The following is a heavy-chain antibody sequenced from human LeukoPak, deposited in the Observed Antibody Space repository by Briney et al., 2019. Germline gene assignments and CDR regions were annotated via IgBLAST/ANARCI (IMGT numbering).Heavy chain of an antibody. J-gene: IGHJ4*02. Sequence: SETLSLTCAVYGGSFSGYYWSWIRQPPGKGLEWIGEINHSGSTNYNPSLKSRVTISVDTSKNQFSLKLSSVTAADTAVYYCARLRSSRKQKFFDYWGQGTLVTVSS. CDR1: GGSFSGYY. D-gene: IGHD3-10*01. V-gene: IGHV4-34*01. CDR2: INHSGST. CDR3: ARLRSSRKQKFFDY.